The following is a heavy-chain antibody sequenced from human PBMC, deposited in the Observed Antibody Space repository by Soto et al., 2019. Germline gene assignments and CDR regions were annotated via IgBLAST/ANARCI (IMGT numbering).Heavy chain of an antibody. J-gene: IGHJ4*02. V-gene: IGHV4-30-4*01. CDR2: IYHSGST. CDR3: ARLQCGGGTCYLVY. Sequence: QVQLQESGPGLVKPSQTLSLTCTVSGASISSGDYYWSWVRQPPGQGLESIGYIYHSGSTYYNPSLKSRITISIDTFKNQFSLKLTSVTVADTAVYYCARLQCGGGTCYLVYWGQGTLVTVSS. CDR1: GASISSGDYY. D-gene: IGHD2-21*01.